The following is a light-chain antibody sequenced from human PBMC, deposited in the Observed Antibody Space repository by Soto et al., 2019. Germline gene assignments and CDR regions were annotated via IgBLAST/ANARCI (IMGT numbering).Light chain of an antibody. CDR2: EVN. J-gene: IGLJ1*01. Sequence: QSALTQPASVSGSPGQSITISCTGTSSDVGAYNFVFWYQQYPGKAPKVMIYEVNNRPSGVSNRFSGSKSGNTASLTISGLQAEDEADYYCSSFTRSSTYVFGSGTKVTVL. CDR1: SSDVGAYNF. V-gene: IGLV2-14*01. CDR3: SSFTRSSTYV.